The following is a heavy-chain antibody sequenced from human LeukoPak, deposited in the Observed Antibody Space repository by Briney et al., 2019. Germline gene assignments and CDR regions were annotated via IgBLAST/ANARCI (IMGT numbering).Heavy chain of an antibody. J-gene: IGHJ6*03. V-gene: IGHV3-53*01. CDR2: FYSGGTT. CDR3: ARDGYGNNYMDV. CDR1: GFSVSSNF. Sequence: GGSLRLSCAASGFSVSSNFMSWVRQAPGKGLERVSVFYSGGTTYYADSVKGRFTISRDNSKNTLSLQMNNLRAEDTAVYYCARDGYGNNYMDVWGKGTTVTVSS. D-gene: IGHD1/OR15-1a*01.